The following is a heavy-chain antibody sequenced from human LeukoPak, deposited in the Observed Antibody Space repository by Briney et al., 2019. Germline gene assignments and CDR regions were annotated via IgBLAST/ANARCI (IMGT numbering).Heavy chain of an antibody. D-gene: IGHD6-13*01. CDR1: GGSISSYY. Sequence: KPSETLSLTCTVSGGSISSYYWSWIRQPPGKGLEGVGYIYYSGSTNYNPSFKSRVTISVDTSKNQFSLKLSSVTAADTAVYYCARGGIAAAIDYWGQGTLVTVSS. CDR2: IYYSGST. J-gene: IGHJ4*02. CDR3: ARGGIAAAIDY. V-gene: IGHV4-59*01.